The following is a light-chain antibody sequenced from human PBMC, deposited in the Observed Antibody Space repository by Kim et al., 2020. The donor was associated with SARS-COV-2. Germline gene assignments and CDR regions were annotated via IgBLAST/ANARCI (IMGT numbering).Light chain of an antibody. CDR3: QQYERYPRT. Sequence: SVGDRVPITCRASQNIGPWLAWYQQKPGKGPKLLIYKASILENGGPSRFSGSGSGTELTLAISSLQPDDFATYYCQQYERYPRTFGQGTKVDIK. V-gene: IGKV1-5*03. CDR2: KAS. J-gene: IGKJ1*01. CDR1: QNIGPW.